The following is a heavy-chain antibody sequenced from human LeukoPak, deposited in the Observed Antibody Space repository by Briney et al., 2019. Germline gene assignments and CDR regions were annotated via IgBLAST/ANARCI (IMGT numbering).Heavy chain of an antibody. D-gene: IGHD6-13*01. Sequence: RASVKVSCKASGYTFSNYYMHWVRQAPGQGLEWMGVINPSGGPTNYAPKFQGRVTMTRDMSTSIVYMELSSLRSEDTAVYYCARDAEQRISSKGIYSYYYIDVLGKGTTVTVSS. CDR2: INPSGGPT. V-gene: IGHV1-46*01. CDR1: GYTFSNYY. J-gene: IGHJ6*03. CDR3: ARDAEQRISSKGIYSYYYIDV.